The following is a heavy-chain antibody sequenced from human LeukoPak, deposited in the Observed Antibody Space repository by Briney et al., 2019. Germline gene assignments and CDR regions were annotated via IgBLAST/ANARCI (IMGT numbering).Heavy chain of an antibody. CDR1: GFTFSSYA. D-gene: IGHD2-15*01. Sequence: GGSLRLSCAASGFTFSSYAMSWVREAPGKGLDWVSAISGSGGSIYYADSVKGRFTISRDNSKNTLYLQMNSLRAEHTAVYYCAKGYCSGGSCYRHRYGMDVWGKGTTVTVSS. V-gene: IGHV3-23*01. CDR3: AKGYCSGGSCYRHRYGMDV. J-gene: IGHJ6*04. CDR2: ISGSGGSI.